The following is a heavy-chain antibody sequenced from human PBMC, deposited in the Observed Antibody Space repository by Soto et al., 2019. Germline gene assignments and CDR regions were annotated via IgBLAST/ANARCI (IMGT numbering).Heavy chain of an antibody. V-gene: IGHV3-7*01. CDR3: ASAPYCGYAPCSDWSDF. CDR2: IKQDGTEK. CDR1: GFMFNNYW. J-gene: IGHJ6*04. D-gene: IGHD2-21*01. Sequence: EVQLVESGGDLVQPGGSLRLSCTASGFMFNNYWMTWVRQAPGKGLEWVANIKQDGTEKYYVDSVKGRFTVTRDNVKNAVLLQMSSLRVEDTALYYCASAPYCGYAPCSDWSDFWGEGTGVTVSS.